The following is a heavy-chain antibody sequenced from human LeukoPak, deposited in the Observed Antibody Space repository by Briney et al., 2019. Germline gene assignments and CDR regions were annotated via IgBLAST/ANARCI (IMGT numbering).Heavy chain of an antibody. CDR1: GGSFSGYY. V-gene: IGHV4-34*01. CDR2: INHSGST. Sequence: SETLSLTCAVYGGSFSGYYWSWIRQPPGKGLEWIGEINHSGSTNYNPSPKSRVTISVGTSKNQFSLKLSSVTAADTAVYYCAVYSYGYRLAYWGQGTLVTVSS. J-gene: IGHJ4*02. D-gene: IGHD5-18*01. CDR3: AVYSYGYRLAY.